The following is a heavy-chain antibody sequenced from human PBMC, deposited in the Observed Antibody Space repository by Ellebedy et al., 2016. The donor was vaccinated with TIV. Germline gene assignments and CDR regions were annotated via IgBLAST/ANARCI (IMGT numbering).Heavy chain of an antibody. Sequence: SETLSLTXAVYGGSFSGYYWSWIRQPPGKGLEWIGEINHSGSTNYNPSLKSRVTISVDTSKNQFSLKLSSVTAADTAVYYCARLKYYSSGWPNTEGYFDYWGQGTPVTVSS. V-gene: IGHV4-34*01. CDR3: ARLKYYSSGWPNTEGYFDY. D-gene: IGHD6-19*01. CDR2: INHSGST. J-gene: IGHJ4*02. CDR1: GGSFSGYY.